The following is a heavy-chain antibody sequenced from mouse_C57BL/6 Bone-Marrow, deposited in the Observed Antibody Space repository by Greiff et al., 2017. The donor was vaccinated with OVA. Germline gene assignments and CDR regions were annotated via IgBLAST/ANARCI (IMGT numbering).Heavy chain of an antibody. CDR3: TRAHHYYGSSHWYFDV. V-gene: IGHV5-9-1*02. CDR1: GFTFSSYA. CDR2: ISSGGDYI. Sequence: EVMLVESGEGLVKPGGSLKLSCAASGFTFSSYAMSWVRQTPEKRLEWVAYISSGGDYIYYADTVKGRFTISRDNARNTLYLQMSSLKSEDTAMYYCTRAHHYYGSSHWYFDVWGTGTTVTVSS. D-gene: IGHD1-1*01. J-gene: IGHJ1*03.